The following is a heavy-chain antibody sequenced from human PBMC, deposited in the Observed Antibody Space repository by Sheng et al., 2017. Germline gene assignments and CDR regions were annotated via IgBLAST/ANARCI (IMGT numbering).Heavy chain of an antibody. J-gene: IGHJ4*02. CDR3: AKDDNYYGSGSYF. V-gene: IGHV3-30*02. D-gene: IGHD3-10*01. CDR2: IRYDGSNK. CDR1: GFTFSSYG. Sequence: QVQLVESGGGVVQPGGSLRLSCAASGFTFSSYGMHWVRQAPGKGLEWVAFIRYDGSNKYYADSVKGRFTISRDNSKNTLYLQMNSLRAEDTAVYYCAKDDNYYGSGSYFWGQGTLVTVSS.